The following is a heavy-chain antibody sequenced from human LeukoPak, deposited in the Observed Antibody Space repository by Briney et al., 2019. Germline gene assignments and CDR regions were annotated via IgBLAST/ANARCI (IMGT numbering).Heavy chain of an antibody. CDR1: GGSISTYY. CDR3: ARGERRDGYTFAY. V-gene: IGHV4-59*01. D-gene: IGHD5-24*01. Sequence: SETLSLTCTVSGGSISTYYWGWIRQPPGKGLEWIGYVYYSGTTNYNPSLKSRVTISLDTSKNQFSLMLSSVTAADTAVYFCARGERRDGYTFAYWGQGTLVTVSS. CDR2: VYYSGTT. J-gene: IGHJ4*02.